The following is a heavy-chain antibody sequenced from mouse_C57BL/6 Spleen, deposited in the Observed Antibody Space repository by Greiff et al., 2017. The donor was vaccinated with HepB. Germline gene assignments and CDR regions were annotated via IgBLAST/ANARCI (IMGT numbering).Heavy chain of an antibody. CDR1: GYTFTSYG. D-gene: IGHD3-2*02. CDR3: TRYPSAQATGYYFDY. J-gene: IGHJ2*01. Sequence: QVQLQQSGAELARPGASVKLSCKASGYTFTSYGISWVKQRTGQGLEWIGEIYPRSGKTYYNEKFKGKATLTADKSSSTAYMELRILTSEDSAVYYCTRYPSAQATGYYFDYWGQGTTLTVSS. V-gene: IGHV1-81*01. CDR2: IYPRSGKT.